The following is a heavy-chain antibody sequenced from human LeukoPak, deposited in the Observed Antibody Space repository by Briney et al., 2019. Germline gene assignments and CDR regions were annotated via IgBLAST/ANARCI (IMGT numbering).Heavy chain of an antibody. D-gene: IGHD6-6*01. V-gene: IGHV1-3*01. CDR3: SRKYSSSSPYYYYGMDV. Sequence: ASVKVSCKASGYRFTSYSIHWVRQAPGQRLEWMGSVDAGSDNRKYSQKFQGRVTIISDTSASTAYMELSSLRSEDTAVYYCSRKYSSSSPYYYYGMDVWGQGTTVTVSS. CDR2: VDAGSDNR. J-gene: IGHJ6*02. CDR1: GYRFTSYS.